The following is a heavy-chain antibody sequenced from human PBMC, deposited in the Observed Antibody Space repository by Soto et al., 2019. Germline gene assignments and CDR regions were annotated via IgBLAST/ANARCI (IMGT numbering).Heavy chain of an antibody. D-gene: IGHD4-17*01. Sequence: EVQLLESGGGLVQPGGSLRLSCAASGFTFSSYAMTWVRQAPGKGLEWVSGISGGGGSTYYADSVKGRFTISRDNAKKTLYLQMNSVRAEDTAVYYCAKDRTTVDYHYHRDVGGQWTTVTITS. CDR2: ISGGGGST. CDR3: AKDRTTVDYHYHRDV. J-gene: IGHJ6*02. V-gene: IGHV3-23*01. CDR1: GFTFSSYA.